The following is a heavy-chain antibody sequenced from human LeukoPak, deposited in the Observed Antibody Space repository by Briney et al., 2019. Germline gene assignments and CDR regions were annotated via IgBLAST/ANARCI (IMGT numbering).Heavy chain of an antibody. V-gene: IGHV3-30-3*01. Sequence: GGSLRLSCAASGFTFSSSPMHWLRQAPGQGLEWVAVLSYDGSIKSYADSVKGRFTISRDTSKNTLYLQMNSLRAEDTAVYYCARDLVAGSPDYFDHWGQGTLVTVSS. CDR2: LSYDGSIK. J-gene: IGHJ4*02. D-gene: IGHD6-19*01. CDR1: GFTFSSSP. CDR3: ARDLVAGSPDYFDH.